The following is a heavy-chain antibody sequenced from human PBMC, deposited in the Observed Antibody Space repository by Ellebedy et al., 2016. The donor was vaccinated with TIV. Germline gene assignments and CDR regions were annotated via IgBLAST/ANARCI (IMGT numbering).Heavy chain of an antibody. CDR2: FDPEDGET. Sequence: ASVKVSCKVSGYTPTELSMHWVRQAPGKGLEWMGGFDPEDGETIYAQKFQGRVTMTEDTSTDTAYMELSSLRSEDTAVYYCATRGVVVAPNAFDIWGQGTMVTVSS. J-gene: IGHJ3*02. V-gene: IGHV1-24*01. CDR3: ATRGVVVAPNAFDI. D-gene: IGHD2-15*01. CDR1: GYTPTELS.